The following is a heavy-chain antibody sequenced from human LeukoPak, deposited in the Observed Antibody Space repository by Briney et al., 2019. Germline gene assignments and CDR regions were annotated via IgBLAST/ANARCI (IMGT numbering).Heavy chain of an antibody. CDR1: GFTFSSYA. D-gene: IGHD4-11*01. Sequence: GGSLRLSCAASGFTFSSYAMNWVRQAPGKGLEWVSAISGSGGSTYYADSVKGRFTISRDNSKNTLYLQMNSLRAEDTAVYYCAKGRRKYSNYASFDYWGQGTLVTVSS. CDR2: ISGSGGST. CDR3: AKGRRKYSNYASFDY. J-gene: IGHJ4*02. V-gene: IGHV3-23*01.